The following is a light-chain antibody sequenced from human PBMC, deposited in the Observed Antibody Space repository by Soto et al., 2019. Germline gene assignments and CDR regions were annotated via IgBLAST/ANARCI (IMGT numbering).Light chain of an antibody. J-gene: IGKJ1*01. Sequence: EIVLTQSPGTLSLSPGERATIFCRASQSVSSSYLAWYQQKPGQAPRLLIYGASTRAGGIPDRFSGSGSGTDFTLTINRLEPGDFAVYYCHQSEPSPPWTFGQGTRVEFK. CDR3: HQSEPSPPWT. CDR1: QSVSSSY. CDR2: GAS. V-gene: IGKV3-20*01.